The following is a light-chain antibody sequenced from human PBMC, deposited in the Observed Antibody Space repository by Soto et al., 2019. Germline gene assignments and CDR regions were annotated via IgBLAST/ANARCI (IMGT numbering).Light chain of an antibody. CDR2: DVS. CDR1: SSDVGGYGY. CDR3: CSYAGGYTLV. Sequence: QSALTQPRSVSGSPGQSVTISCTGTSSDVGGYGYVSWYQQHPGKAPKLMIYDVSRRPSGVPDRFSGSKSGNTASLTISGLQTEDEADDYCCSYAGGYTLVFGGGTKLTVL. J-gene: IGLJ2*01. V-gene: IGLV2-11*01.